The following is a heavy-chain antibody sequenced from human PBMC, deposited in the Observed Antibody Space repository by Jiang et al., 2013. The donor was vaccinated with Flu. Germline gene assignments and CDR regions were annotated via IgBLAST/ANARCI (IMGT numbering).Heavy chain of an antibody. CDR1: GFAVTPYF. D-gene: IGHD1-26*01. J-gene: IGHJ4*02. CDR2: IFSGGNT. V-gene: IGHV3-66*01. Sequence: GLVQPGGSRRLSCAASGFAVTPYFMAWVRQSPGKGLECVSVIFSGGNTRYADSVKDRFTISRDISRNTVYLQMNSLTAEDTGFYYCARVLHSGGLQPPYYFDLWGQGTLVSVSS. CDR3: ARVLHSGGLQPPYYFDL.